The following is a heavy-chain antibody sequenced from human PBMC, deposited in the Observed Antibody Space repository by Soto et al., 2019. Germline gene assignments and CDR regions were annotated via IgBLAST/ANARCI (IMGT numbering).Heavy chain of an antibody. V-gene: IGHV1-18*04. CDR2: ISAYSDRT. D-gene: IGHD3-22*01. CDR3: ARDRDYYYDNSDKYHYRYAMDV. CDR1: GYTFTNYA. J-gene: IGHJ6*02. Sequence: QVQLVQSGTEVKKPGASVKVSCKASGYTFTNYAISWVRQAPGQGLEWMGWISAYSDRTNYVQKLQGRVTMTTDTATSTAYMEVRSLNSDDTAVYYCARDRDYYYDNSDKYHYRYAMDVWGQGTTVTISS.